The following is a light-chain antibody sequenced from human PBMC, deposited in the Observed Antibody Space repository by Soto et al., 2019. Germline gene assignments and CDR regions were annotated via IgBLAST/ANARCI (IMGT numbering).Light chain of an antibody. CDR3: SSYTSSSTLVV. Sequence: ALTQPASVSGSPGQSITISCTGTSSDVGGYNYVSWYQQHPGKAPKLMIYDVSNRPSGVSNRFSGSKSGNTASLTISGLQAEDEADYYCSSYTSSSTLVVFGGGTQLTVL. CDR1: SSDVGGYNY. CDR2: DVS. V-gene: IGLV2-14*01. J-gene: IGLJ2*01.